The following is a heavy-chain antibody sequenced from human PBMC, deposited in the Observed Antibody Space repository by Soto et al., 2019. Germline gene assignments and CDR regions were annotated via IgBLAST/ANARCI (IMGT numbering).Heavy chain of an antibody. D-gene: IGHD3-10*01. CDR2: VFYSGAT. Sequence: SETLSLTCNVSGGPIKTGDYYWNWIRQPPGKGLEWIGYVFYSGATNYSPSLKSRAAISMDTSKNQFSLSLTSVTAADTAVYYCARAGFSYGQLLFWAQGIWVRVSA. V-gene: IGHV4-30-4*01. CDR1: GGPIKTGDYY. J-gene: IGHJ4*02. CDR3: ARAGFSYGQLLF.